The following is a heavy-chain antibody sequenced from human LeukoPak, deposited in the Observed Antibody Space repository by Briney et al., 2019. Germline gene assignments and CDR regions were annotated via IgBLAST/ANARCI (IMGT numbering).Heavy chain of an antibody. D-gene: IGHD2-15*01. Sequence: PSETLSLTCTVSGGSISSGSYYWSWIRQPAGKGLEWIGRIYTSGSTNYNPSLKSRVTISVDTSKNQFSLKLSSATAADTAVYYCARVEWDCSGGSCDPNWFDPWGQGTLVTVSS. CDR1: GGSISSGSYY. CDR2: IYTSGST. J-gene: IGHJ5*02. CDR3: ARVEWDCSGGSCDPNWFDP. V-gene: IGHV4-61*02.